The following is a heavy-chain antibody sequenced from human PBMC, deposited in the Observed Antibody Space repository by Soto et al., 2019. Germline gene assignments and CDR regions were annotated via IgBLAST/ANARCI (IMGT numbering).Heavy chain of an antibody. Sequence: GGSLRLSCAASGFTFSDYYMSWIRQAPGKGLEWVSYLSSSSSYTNYADSVKGRFTISRDNAKNSLYLQMNSLRAEDTAVYYCARDRAYYYDSSGHQRDYWGQGTLVTVSS. CDR3: ARDRAYYYDSSGHQRDY. V-gene: IGHV3-11*06. D-gene: IGHD3-22*01. CDR1: GFTFSDYY. J-gene: IGHJ4*02. CDR2: LSSSSSYT.